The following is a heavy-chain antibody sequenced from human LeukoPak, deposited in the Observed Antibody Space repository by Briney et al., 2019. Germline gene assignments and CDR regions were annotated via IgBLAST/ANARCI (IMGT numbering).Heavy chain of an antibody. D-gene: IGHD5-12*01. J-gene: IGHJ3*02. CDR1: GYTFTSYY. CDR2: INPSGGGT. Sequence: ASVKVSCKASGYTFTSYYMHWVRQAPGQGLEWMGIINPSGGGTSYAQKFQGRVTMTRDTSTSTVYMELSSLRSEDTAVYYCARRVATITALGAFDIWGQGTMVTVSS. CDR3: ARRVATITALGAFDI. V-gene: IGHV1-46*01.